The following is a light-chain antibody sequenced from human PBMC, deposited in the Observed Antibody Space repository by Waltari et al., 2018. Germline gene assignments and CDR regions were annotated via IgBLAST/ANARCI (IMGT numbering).Light chain of an antibody. Sequence: DIVMTQSPDSLAVSLGERAAINCKSRQSVLHRSNNKNYLAWFQQKPGQPPKLLIYWASTRESGIPDRFSGSGSGTDFTLTISSLQAEDVAVYYCQQYYSSPRTFGQGTKVEIK. CDR1: QSVLHRSNNKNY. J-gene: IGKJ1*01. V-gene: IGKV4-1*01. CDR3: QQYYSSPRT. CDR2: WAS.